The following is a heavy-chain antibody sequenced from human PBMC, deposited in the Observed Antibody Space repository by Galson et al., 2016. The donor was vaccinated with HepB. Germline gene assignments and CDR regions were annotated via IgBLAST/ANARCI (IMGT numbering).Heavy chain of an antibody. D-gene: IGHD3-10*01. J-gene: IGHJ4*02. V-gene: IGHV4-39*01. CDR1: DDSFSSSSYY. CDR2: IYYLGNT. Sequence: ETLSLTCSVSDDSFSSSSYYWGWIRQPPGKGLVWIGNIYYLGNTNYNPSLKSRVTISVDTSKKQFPLKLSSVTAADTAVYYCVQLWFGELYFDSWGQGMLVTVSS. CDR3: VQLWFGELYFDS.